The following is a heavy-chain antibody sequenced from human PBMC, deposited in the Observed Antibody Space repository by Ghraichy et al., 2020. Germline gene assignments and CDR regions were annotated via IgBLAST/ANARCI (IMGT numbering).Heavy chain of an antibody. Sequence: ASVKVFCKASGYTFTSYGISWVRQSPGQGLEWMGWISAYNGNTNYAQKLQGRVTMTTDTSTSTAYMELRSLRSDDTAVYYCARDDTKGYFDYWGQGTLVTVSS. V-gene: IGHV1-18*04. CDR3: ARDDTKGYFDY. J-gene: IGHJ4*02. CDR2: ISAYNGNT. CDR1: GYTFTSYG. D-gene: IGHD2-8*01.